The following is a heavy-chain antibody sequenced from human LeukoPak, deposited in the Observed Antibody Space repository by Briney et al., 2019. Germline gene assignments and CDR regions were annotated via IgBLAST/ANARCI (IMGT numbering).Heavy chain of an antibody. CDR3: ARGQSLSFCGGDCYSDY. J-gene: IGHJ4*02. D-gene: IGHD2-21*02. CDR2: INHSGST. Sequence: SETLSLTCAVYGGSFSGYYWSWIRQPSGKGLEWIGEINHSGSTNYNPSLKSRVTISVDTSKNQFSLKLSSVTAADTAVYYCARGQSLSFCGGDCYSDYWGQGTLVTVSS. V-gene: IGHV4-34*01. CDR1: GGSFSGYY.